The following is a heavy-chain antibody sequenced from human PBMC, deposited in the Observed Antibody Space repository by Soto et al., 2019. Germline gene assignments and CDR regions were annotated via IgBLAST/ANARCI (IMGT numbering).Heavy chain of an antibody. Sequence: ASVKVSCKASGYTFSDYYIHWVRQAPGQGLEWMGWISPRTGSANFAQRFQGRVSMTRDTSITTAYMELRRLKSDDSAVYYCARGQYYGPAYGMDVCGQGPTVTVYS. V-gene: IGHV1-2*02. CDR3: ARGQYYGPAYGMDV. CDR2: ISPRTGSA. D-gene: IGHD3-10*01. CDR1: GYTFSDYY. J-gene: IGHJ6*02.